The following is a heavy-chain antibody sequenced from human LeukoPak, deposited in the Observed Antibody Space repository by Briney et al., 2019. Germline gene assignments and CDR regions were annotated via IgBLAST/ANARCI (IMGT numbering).Heavy chain of an antibody. CDR3: AKGSGYYDSSGYSDY. CDR2: IWYDGSNK. J-gene: IGHJ4*02. Sequence: PGGSLRLSCAASGFTFSNAWMSWVRQAPGKGLEWVAVIWYDGSNKYYADSVKGRFTISRDNSKNTLYLQMNSLRAKDTAVYYCAKGSGYYDSSGYSDYWGQGTLVTVSS. D-gene: IGHD3-22*01. CDR1: GFTFSNAW. V-gene: IGHV3-33*08.